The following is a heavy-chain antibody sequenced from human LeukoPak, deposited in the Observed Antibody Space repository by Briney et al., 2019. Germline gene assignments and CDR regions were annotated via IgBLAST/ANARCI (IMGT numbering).Heavy chain of an antibody. J-gene: IGHJ6*02. Sequence: PSETLSLTCAVYGGSFSGYYWSWIRQPPGKGLEWIGEINHSGSTNYNPSLKSRVTISVDTSKNQFSPKLSSVTAADTAVYYCAGDYSNSKYYYYYGMDVWGQGTTVTVSS. V-gene: IGHV4-34*01. CDR3: AGDYSNSKYYYYYGMDV. CDR1: GGSFSGYY. CDR2: INHSGST. D-gene: IGHD4-11*01.